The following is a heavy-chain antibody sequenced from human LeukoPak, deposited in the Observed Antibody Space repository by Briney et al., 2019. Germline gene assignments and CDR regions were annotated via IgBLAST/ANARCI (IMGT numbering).Heavy chain of an antibody. Sequence: ASVKVSCKASGYTFTGYYMHWVRQAPGQGLEWMGWINPNSGVTKYAQKLQGRVTMTTDRSTSTAYMELRSLRSDDAAVYYCARFPLGGYSGYDYVGYFDYWGQGTLVTVSS. CDR1: GYTFTGYY. D-gene: IGHD5-12*01. V-gene: IGHV1-2*02. J-gene: IGHJ4*02. CDR3: ARFPLGGYSGYDYVGYFDY. CDR2: INPNSGVT.